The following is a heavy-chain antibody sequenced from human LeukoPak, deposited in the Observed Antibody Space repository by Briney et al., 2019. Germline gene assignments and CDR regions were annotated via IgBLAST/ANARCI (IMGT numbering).Heavy chain of an antibody. CDR3: ARGAYDYVWGSYRFPPHYFDY. CDR1: GGSISSSSYY. D-gene: IGHD3-16*02. V-gene: IGHV4-39*01. Sequence: PSETLSLTCTVSGGSISSSSYYWGWIRQPPGKGLEWIGSIYYSGSTYYNLSLKSRVTISVDTSKHQFSLKLSSVTAADTAVYYCARGAYDYVWGSYRFPPHYFDYWGQGTLVTVSS. J-gene: IGHJ4*02. CDR2: IYYSGST.